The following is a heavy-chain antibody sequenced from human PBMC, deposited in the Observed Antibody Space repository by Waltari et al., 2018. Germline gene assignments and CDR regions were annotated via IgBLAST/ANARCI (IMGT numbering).Heavy chain of an antibody. D-gene: IGHD2-2*01. CDR2: IHSGGVT. V-gene: IGHV4-34*01. J-gene: IGHJ4*02. CDR3: AQHAYRGFYFDS. Sequence: QVQLQQWGAGLLKPPATLSLPCAVYGWSFSDSYWSWLRHSPGKGLEWIGQIHSGGVTGYHPALESRVTMSVDTSKSQISLRLNALRDADTGVYFCAQHAYRGFYFDSWSQGTQVTVSS. CDR1: GWSFSDSY.